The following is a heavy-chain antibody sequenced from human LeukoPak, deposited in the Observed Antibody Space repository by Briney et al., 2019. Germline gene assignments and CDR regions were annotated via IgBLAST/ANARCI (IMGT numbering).Heavy chain of an antibody. V-gene: IGHV3-30-3*01. CDR2: ISYDGSHK. J-gene: IGHJ4*02. CDR3: VRDRGTYRPIDY. Sequence: HPGGSLRLSCAASGFTFSAFEMYWVRQAPGKGLEWVAVISYDGSHKYYADSVKGRLTISRDNANNTLYLQMNSLRAEDTAIYYCVRDRGTYRPIDYWGQGTLVTVSS. D-gene: IGHD1-26*01. CDR1: GFTFSAFE.